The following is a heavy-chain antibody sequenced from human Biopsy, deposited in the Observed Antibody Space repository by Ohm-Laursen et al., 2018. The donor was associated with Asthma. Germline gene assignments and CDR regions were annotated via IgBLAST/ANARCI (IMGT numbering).Heavy chain of an antibody. CDR3: ARKAGSCISRTCYSLDF. D-gene: IGHD2-2*01. Sequence: SVKVSCKSLGGTFNTYVIGWVRRAPGQGLEWMGGINSVFGTTTYPQKFQDRVTITADDSTSTVCMELSSLRSEDTAVYYCARKAGSCISRTCYSLDFWGQGTLVTVSS. J-gene: IGHJ4*02. V-gene: IGHV1-69*13. CDR2: INSVFGTT. CDR1: GGTFNTYV.